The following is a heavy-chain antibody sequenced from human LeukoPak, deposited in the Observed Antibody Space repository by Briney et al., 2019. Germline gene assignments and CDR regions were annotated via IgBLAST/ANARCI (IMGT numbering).Heavy chain of an antibody. CDR2: ISYDGSNK. J-gene: IGHJ3*02. D-gene: IGHD3-10*01. Sequence: GGSLRLSCAASGFTFSSYAMHWVRQAPGKGLEWVALISYDGSNKYYADSVKGRFTISRDNSKNTLYVQMNSLRVEDTAVYYCARDGRHYYGSGNYYSKDAFDIWGQGTMVTVSS. CDR3: ARDGRHYYGSGNYYSKDAFDI. CDR1: GFTFSSYA. V-gene: IGHV3-30*04.